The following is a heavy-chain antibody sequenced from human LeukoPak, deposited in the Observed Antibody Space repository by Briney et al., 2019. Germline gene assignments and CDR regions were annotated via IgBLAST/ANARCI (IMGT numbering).Heavy chain of an antibody. CDR3: AKAAHSPCIQVWLFSPMDV. Sequence: PGRSLRLSCAASGFTFSSYGMHWVRQAPGKGLEWVAVISYDGSKKDYADSVKGRFTISRDNSKNTLYLQMNSLRAEDTAVYYCAKAAHSPCIQVWLFSPMDVWGQGTTVTVSS. CDR2: ISYDGSKK. D-gene: IGHD5-18*01. CDR1: GFTFSSYG. V-gene: IGHV3-30*18. J-gene: IGHJ6*02.